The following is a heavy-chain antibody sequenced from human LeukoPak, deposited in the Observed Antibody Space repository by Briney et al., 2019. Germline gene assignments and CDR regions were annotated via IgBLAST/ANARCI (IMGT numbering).Heavy chain of an antibody. Sequence: PGRSLRLSCAASGFTFSSYGMHWVRQAPGKGLEWVAVIWYDGSNKYYADSVKGRFTISRDNSKNTLYLQMNSLRAEDTAVYYCAKDLVAVAGMDWGQGTLVTVSS. CDR1: GFTFSSYG. J-gene: IGHJ4*02. CDR2: IWYDGSNK. D-gene: IGHD6-19*01. V-gene: IGHV3-33*06. CDR3: AKDLVAVAGMD.